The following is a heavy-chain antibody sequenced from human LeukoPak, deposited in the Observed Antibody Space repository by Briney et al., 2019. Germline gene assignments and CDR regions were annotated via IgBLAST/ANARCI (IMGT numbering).Heavy chain of an antibody. CDR1: GFTFSSYE. CDR3: ARDQTNIFDY. D-gene: IGHD1-14*01. Sequence: GGSLRLSCAASGFTFSSYEMNWVRQAPGKGLEWVSYISSSGSTIYYADSVKGRFTISRDNAKNSLYLQMNSLRAEDTAIYYCARDQTNIFDYWGQGTLVTVSS. V-gene: IGHV3-48*03. CDR2: ISSSGSTI. J-gene: IGHJ4*02.